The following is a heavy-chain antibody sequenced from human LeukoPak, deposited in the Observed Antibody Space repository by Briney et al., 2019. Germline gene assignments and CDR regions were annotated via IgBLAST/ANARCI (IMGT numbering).Heavy chain of an antibody. CDR1: GFTFSSYG. J-gene: IGHJ4*02. CDR2: ISYDGSNK. CDR3: AKDDARYCSSTSCYFIDY. D-gene: IGHD2-2*01. Sequence: PGGSLRLSCAASGFTFSSYGMHWVRQAPGKGLEWVAFISYDGSNKYYADSVKGRFTISRDNSKNTLYLQMNSLRAEDTAVYYCAKDDARYCSSTSCYFIDYWGQGTLVTVSS. V-gene: IGHV3-30*18.